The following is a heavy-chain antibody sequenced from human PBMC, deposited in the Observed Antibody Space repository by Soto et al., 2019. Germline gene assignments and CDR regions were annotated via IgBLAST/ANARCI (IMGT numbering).Heavy chain of an antibody. CDR2: VSAYNGEK. D-gene: IGHD6-6*01. Sequence: ASVKVSCKASGYTFTNYGINWVRQAPGQGLEWLGWVSAYNGEKRYAQRVQARVIMTTDTSTTTAYMELRGLRSDDTAVYYCSRGTSIPASGDYWGQGTLVTVSS. CDR1: GYTFTNYG. CDR3: SRGTSIPASGDY. V-gene: IGHV1-18*01. J-gene: IGHJ4*01.